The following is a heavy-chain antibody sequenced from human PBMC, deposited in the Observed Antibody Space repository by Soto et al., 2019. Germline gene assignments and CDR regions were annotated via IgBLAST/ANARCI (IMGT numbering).Heavy chain of an antibody. D-gene: IGHD6-13*01. CDR1: GFSFSSYA. CDR2: FSDGGSNT. V-gene: IGHV3-23*01. Sequence: EVQLLESGGGLVQPGGSLRLSCAASGFSFSSYAMNWARQAPGKGLECVSAFSDGGSNTYYTDSVKGRFTISRDNSKNTVFLQMNSLRAEDTAVYYCAILDSSTWYTGYYFDYWGQGTLVTVSS. J-gene: IGHJ4*02. CDR3: AILDSSTWYTGYYFDY.